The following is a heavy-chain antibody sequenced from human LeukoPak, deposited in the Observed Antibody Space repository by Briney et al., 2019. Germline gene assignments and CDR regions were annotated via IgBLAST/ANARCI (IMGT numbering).Heavy chain of an antibody. Sequence: SETLSLTCAVYGGSFSGYYWSWIRQPPGKGLEWIGEINHSGSTNYNPSLKSRVTISVDTSKNQFSLKLSSVTAADTAVYYCARGSPPWGYYYYGMDVWGQGTTVAVSS. V-gene: IGHV4-34*01. CDR3: ARGSPPWGYYYYGMDV. D-gene: IGHD3-16*01. CDR2: INHSGST. J-gene: IGHJ6*02. CDR1: GGSFSGYY.